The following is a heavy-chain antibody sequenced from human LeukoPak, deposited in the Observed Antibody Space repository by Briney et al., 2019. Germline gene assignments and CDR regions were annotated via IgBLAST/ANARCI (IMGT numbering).Heavy chain of an antibody. J-gene: IGHJ4*02. Sequence: GGSLRLSCAASGFTFDDYAMHWVRQAPGKGLEWVSGISWNSGSIGYADSVKGRFTISRDNTKNSLYLQMNSLRAEDTAVYYCAKDHSSSWEYYFDYWGQGTLVTVSS. CDR3: AKDHSSSWEYYFDY. V-gene: IGHV3-9*01. CDR1: GFTFDDYA. CDR2: ISWNSGSI. D-gene: IGHD6-13*01.